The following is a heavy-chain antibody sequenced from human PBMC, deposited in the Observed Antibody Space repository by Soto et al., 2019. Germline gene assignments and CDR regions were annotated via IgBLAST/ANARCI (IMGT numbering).Heavy chain of an antibody. V-gene: IGHV3-30-3*01. J-gene: IGHJ6*02. CDR1: GFTFSSYA. CDR2: ISYDGSNK. CDR3: ARDGRQDYYDSSGYYRAPYGMDV. Sequence: GGPLRLSCAASGFTFSSYAMHWVRQAPGKGLEWVAVISYDGSNKYYADSVKGRFTISRDNSKNTLYLQMNSLRAEDTAVYYCARDGRQDYYDSSGYYRAPYGMDVWGQGTTVTVSS. D-gene: IGHD3-22*01.